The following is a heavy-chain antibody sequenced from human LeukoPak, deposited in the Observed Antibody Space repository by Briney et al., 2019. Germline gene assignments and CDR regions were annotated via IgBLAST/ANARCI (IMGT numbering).Heavy chain of an antibody. J-gene: IGHJ3*01. V-gene: IGHV3-23*01. CDR3: GKDPNSNFIGAFDF. D-gene: IGHD4-11*01. Sequence: GGSLRHSCAASRFAFHNYAMTWIRQAPERGLEWVSSISVDGGDIKYTDSAKGRFTISRDNSKGTLYLQMDSLRVEDTAVYYCGKDPNSNFIGAFDFWGQGTMVTVSS. CDR1: RFAFHNYA. CDR2: ISVDGGDI.